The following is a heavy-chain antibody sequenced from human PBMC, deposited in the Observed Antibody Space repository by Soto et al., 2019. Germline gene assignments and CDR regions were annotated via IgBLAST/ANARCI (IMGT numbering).Heavy chain of an antibody. CDR2: ISGSGST. Sequence: PGWSLRLSCESSVFTFMTSAMKWVRQAPGKGLESVALISGSGSTFYTDSVKGRLAISRDNSKNRVYLQMNGLRADDTAVYFCAKDLLFDPRGQGTLVTVSS. CDR1: VFTFMTSA. CDR3: AKDLLFDP. J-gene: IGHJ5*02. V-gene: IGHV3-23*01.